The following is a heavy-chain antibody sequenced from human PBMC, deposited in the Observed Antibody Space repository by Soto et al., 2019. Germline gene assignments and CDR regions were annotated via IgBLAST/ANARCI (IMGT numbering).Heavy chain of an antibody. CDR1: GGSISSYY. J-gene: IGHJ6*02. Sequence: QVQLQESGPGLVKPSETLSLTCTVSGGSISSYYWSWIRQPPGKGLEWIGYIYYSGSTNYNPSLKSRCTISVDTSKNQFSLKLGSVTGADTAVYYCARVVDKSGDYRHYYYGMDVWGQGTTVTVSS. D-gene: IGHD4-17*01. V-gene: IGHV4-59*01. CDR2: IYYSGST. CDR3: ARVVDKSGDYRHYYYGMDV.